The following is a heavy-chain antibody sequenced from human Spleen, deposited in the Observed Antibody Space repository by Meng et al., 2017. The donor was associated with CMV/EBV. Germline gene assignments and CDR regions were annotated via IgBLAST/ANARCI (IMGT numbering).Heavy chain of an antibody. J-gene: IGHJ4*02. CDR3: ARQEGAILGLAY. Sequence: GESLKISCAASGFTFSSYWMNWVRQAPGKGLEWVANIREDGSEKYYVDSLKGRFSISRDNAKNSLYLQMNSLRAEDTAVYYCARQEGAILGLAYWGQGTLVTSPQ. CDR1: GFTFSSYW. D-gene: IGHD1-26*01. CDR2: IREDGSEK. V-gene: IGHV3-7*01.